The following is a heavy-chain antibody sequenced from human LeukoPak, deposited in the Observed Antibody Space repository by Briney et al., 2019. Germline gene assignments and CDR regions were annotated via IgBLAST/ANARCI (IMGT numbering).Heavy chain of an antibody. D-gene: IGHD3-22*01. CDR3: ARGAPTYYYDSSGYYPAD. CDR1: GGTFSSYA. Sequence: SVKVSCKASGGTFSSYAISWVRQAPGQGLEWMGGFIPIFGTANYAQKFQGRVTITADESTSTAYMELSSLRSEDTAVYYCARGAPTYYYDSSGYYPADWGQGTLVTVSS. CDR2: FIPIFGTA. J-gene: IGHJ4*02. V-gene: IGHV1-69*13.